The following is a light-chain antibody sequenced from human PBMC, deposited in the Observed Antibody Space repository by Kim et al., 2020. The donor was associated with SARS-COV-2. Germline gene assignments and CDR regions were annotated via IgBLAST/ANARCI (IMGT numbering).Light chain of an antibody. V-gene: IGLV2-14*04. CDR2: DVS. Sequence: GQSITISCTGTSSDVGGYNYVSWYQQHPGKAPKLMIYDVSKRPSGVSNRFPGSKSGNTASLTISGLQAEDEADYYCSSYTSSRTYVFGTGTKVTVL. CDR1: SSDVGGYNY. J-gene: IGLJ1*01. CDR3: SSYTSSRTYV.